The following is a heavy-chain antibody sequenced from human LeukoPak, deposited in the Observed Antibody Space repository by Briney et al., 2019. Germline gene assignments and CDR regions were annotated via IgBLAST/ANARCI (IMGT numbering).Heavy chain of an antibody. Sequence: SETLSLTCTVSGGSVSSRHYYWGWIRQPPGKGLEWIGSVYYSGTTYYNPSLKSRVTISVDTSKNEFSLKVNSVTAADTAVYFCARQADFGGVIVSSWFDPWGQGTLVTVSS. CDR1: GGSVSSRHYY. D-gene: IGHD3-16*02. J-gene: IGHJ5*02. CDR2: VYYSGTT. V-gene: IGHV4-39*01. CDR3: ARQADFGGVIVSSWFDP.